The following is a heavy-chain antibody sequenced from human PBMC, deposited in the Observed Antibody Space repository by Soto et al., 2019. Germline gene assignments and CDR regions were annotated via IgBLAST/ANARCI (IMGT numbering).Heavy chain of an antibody. D-gene: IGHD2-2*01. CDR2: IFSNDEQ. V-gene: IGHV2-26*01. CDR3: ARIRGQLLVYDYYGMDV. J-gene: IGHJ6*02. CDR1: GFSLTYTTMG. Sequence: SGPTLVNPTETLTLTCTVSGFSLTYTTMGVTWVRQPPGKALEWLAHIFSNDEQSYSTSLKSSLTISKDTSRSQVVLTMTNMDPVDTATYYCARIRGQLLVYDYYGMDVWGQGTTVTVSS.